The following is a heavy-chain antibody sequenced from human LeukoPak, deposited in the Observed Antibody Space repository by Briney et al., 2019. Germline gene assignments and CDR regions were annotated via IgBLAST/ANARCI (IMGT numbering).Heavy chain of an antibody. Sequence: GESLKVSCKGSGYSFTSYWIGWVRQMPGKGLEWTRIIYPGDSDTRYSPSFQGQVTISADKSISTAYLQWSSLKASDTAMYYCARRADSSGSLFDPWGQGTLVTVSS. CDR1: GYSFTSYW. D-gene: IGHD3-22*01. V-gene: IGHV5-51*01. CDR2: IYPGDSDT. CDR3: ARRADSSGSLFDP. J-gene: IGHJ5*02.